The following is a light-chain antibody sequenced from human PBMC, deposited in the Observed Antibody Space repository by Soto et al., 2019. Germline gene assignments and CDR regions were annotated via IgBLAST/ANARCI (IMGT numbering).Light chain of an antibody. CDR2: DVS. CDR1: SSDVGGYNY. J-gene: IGLJ1*01. V-gene: IGLV2-14*01. CDR3: SSYTCSSTRHV. Sequence: QSVLTQPASVSGTPGQSITISCTGTSSDVGGYNYVSWYQQHPGKAPKLMIYDVSNRPSGVSNRFSGSKSGNTASLTIFGSQVEDEADYYCSSYTCSSTRHVFGTGTKVTVL.